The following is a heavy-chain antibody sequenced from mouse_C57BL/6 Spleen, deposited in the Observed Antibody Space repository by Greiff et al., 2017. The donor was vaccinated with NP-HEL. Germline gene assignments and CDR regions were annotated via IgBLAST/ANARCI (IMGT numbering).Heavy chain of an antibody. D-gene: IGHD3-3*01. Sequence: EVKVVESGGGLVKPGGSLKLSCAASGFTFSSYAMSWVRQTPEKRLEWVATISDGGSYTYYPDNVKGRFTISRDNAKNNLYLQMSHLKSEDTAMYYCARDRAGKWFAYWGQGTLVTVSA. CDR1: GFTFSSYA. V-gene: IGHV5-4*01. CDR3: ARDRAGKWFAY. J-gene: IGHJ3*01. CDR2: ISDGGSYT.